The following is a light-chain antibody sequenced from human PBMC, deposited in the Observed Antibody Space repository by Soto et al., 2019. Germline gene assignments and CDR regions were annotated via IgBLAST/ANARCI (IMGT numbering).Light chain of an antibody. CDR2: GAS. Sequence: ETVLTQSPGTLSLSPGEGATLSCRASQRVSSSYLAWYQQKPGQAPRLLIYGASSRATGIPDRFSGSGSGTDFTLSISRLELEDFAVYFCQQYGSSPRYTFGQGTKLEIK. CDR3: QQYGSSPRYT. CDR1: QRVSSSY. J-gene: IGKJ2*01. V-gene: IGKV3-20*01.